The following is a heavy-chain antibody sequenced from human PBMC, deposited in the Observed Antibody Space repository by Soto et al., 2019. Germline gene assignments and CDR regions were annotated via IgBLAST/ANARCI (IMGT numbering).Heavy chain of an antibody. Sequence: QVQLQQWGAGLLKPSETLSLTCAVYGGSFSGYYWSWIRQPPGKGLEWIGEINHSGSTNYNPSLKSRVTISVDTTKNQFSLKLSSVTAADTAVYYCARAGYCSGGSCYPSKEIDAFDIWGQGTMVTVSS. CDR2: INHSGST. CDR3: ARAGYCSGGSCYPSKEIDAFDI. D-gene: IGHD2-15*01. J-gene: IGHJ3*02. V-gene: IGHV4-34*01. CDR1: GGSFSGYY.